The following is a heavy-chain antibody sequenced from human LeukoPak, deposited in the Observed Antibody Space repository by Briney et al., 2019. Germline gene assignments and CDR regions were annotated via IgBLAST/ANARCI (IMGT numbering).Heavy chain of an antibody. CDR2: ISGSGGST. CDR1: GFTFSSYA. CDR3: TYSSSPAVHGLGMDV. V-gene: IGHV3-23*01. J-gene: IGHJ6*02. D-gene: IGHD6-13*01. Sequence: GASLRLSCAASGFTFSSYAMSSVRQAPGKGLELVSAISGSGGSTYYADSVKGRFTISRDNSKNTLYLKTNSLRAKDTAIYYCTYSSSPAVHGLGMDVWGQGTTVTVSS.